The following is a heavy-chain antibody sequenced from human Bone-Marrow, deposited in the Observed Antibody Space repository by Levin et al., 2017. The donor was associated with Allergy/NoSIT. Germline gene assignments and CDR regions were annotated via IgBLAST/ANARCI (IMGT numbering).Heavy chain of an antibody. CDR2: TYLTGTT. D-gene: IGHD3-10*01. Sequence: SETLSLTCAVSGGSISSGHYSWTWIRQSPGKDLEWIGYTYLTGTTHYNPSLKSRVTISMDVSKNQFSLELTSVTAADTAVYYCARARGSGSYKFDYWGQGVLVTVSS. CDR1: GGSISSGHYS. J-gene: IGHJ4*02. V-gene: IGHV4-30-2*06. CDR3: ARARGSGSYKFDY.